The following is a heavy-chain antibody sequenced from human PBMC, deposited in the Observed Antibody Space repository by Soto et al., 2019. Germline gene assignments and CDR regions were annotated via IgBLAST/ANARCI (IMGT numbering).Heavy chain of an antibody. V-gene: IGHV3-21*01. J-gene: IGHJ6*02. CDR2: ISSSSSYI. Sequence: LRLSCAASGFTFSSYSMNWVRQALANGLEWVSSISSSSSYIYYEDSVKGRFTISRDNAKHSLYLQMNSLRAEDTAVYYCARNKYYYDSRGSPSYYYYGMDVWGRGPTVTVSS. CDR3: ARNKYYYDSRGSPSYYYYGMDV. D-gene: IGHD3-22*01. CDR1: GFTFSSYS.